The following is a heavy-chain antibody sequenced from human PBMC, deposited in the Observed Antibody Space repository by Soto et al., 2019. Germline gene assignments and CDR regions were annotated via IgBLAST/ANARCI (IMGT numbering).Heavy chain of an antibody. Sequence: TLSLTCSVSGGSISTGDYYWSWIRQTPGKGLEWIAYKSYSGSTYYNPSLKGRVTISLTTSKNQFSLNLSSVTAADTAIYYCARVGTIYGIVTNNWFDPWGQGTLVTVSS. D-gene: IGHD3-3*01. J-gene: IGHJ5*02. CDR2: KSYSGST. CDR3: ARVGTIYGIVTNNWFDP. CDR1: GGSISTGDYY. V-gene: IGHV4-30-4*01.